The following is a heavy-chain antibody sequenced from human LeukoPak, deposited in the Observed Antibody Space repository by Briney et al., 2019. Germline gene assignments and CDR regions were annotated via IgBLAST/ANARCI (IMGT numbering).Heavy chain of an antibody. CDR1: GFTFNSYS. CDR2: ISYDGSNK. D-gene: IGHD5-24*01. Sequence: GKSLRLSCAASGFTFNSYSMHWVRQAPGKGLEWVAVISYDGSNKYYADSVKGRFTISRDNSKNMLYLQLNSLRAEDTAVYYCARGGGSSGWLQFDFWGREPWSPSPQ. V-gene: IGHV3-30*04. CDR3: ARGGGSSGWLQFDF. J-gene: IGHJ4*02.